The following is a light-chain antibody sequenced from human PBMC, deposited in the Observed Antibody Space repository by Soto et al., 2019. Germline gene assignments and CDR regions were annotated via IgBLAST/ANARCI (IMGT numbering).Light chain of an antibody. CDR3: HQYDHWPLT. V-gene: IGKV3D-15*01. Sequence: EIVLTQSPATLSVSPGERVTLSGRASQSVSNKLAWYQQKPGQAPRLLISDTSTRATGIPARFSGSGSGTEFTLTVSSLQSEDFALYFCHQYDHWPLTFGGGTKVDIK. CDR1: QSVSNK. J-gene: IGKJ4*01. CDR2: DTS.